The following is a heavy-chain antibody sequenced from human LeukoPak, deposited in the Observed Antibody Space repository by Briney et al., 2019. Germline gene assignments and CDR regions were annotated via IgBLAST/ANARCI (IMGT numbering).Heavy chain of an antibody. D-gene: IGHD3-22*01. CDR2: IYSGGST. J-gene: IGHJ4*02. V-gene: IGHV3-66*01. CDR1: GFTVSSNY. Sequence: PGGSLRLSCAASGFTVSSNYMSWVRQAPGKGLEWVSIIYSGGSTYYADSVKGRSTISRDNSKNTLYLQMNSLRAEDTAVYYCARDYDSSGYYLNWGQGTLVTVSS. CDR3: ARDYDSSGYYLN.